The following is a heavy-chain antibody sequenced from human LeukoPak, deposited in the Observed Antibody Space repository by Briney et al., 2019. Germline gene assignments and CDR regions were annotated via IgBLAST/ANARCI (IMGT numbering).Heavy chain of an antibody. CDR1: GYTFTGYY. J-gene: IGHJ4*02. V-gene: IGHV1-2*02. D-gene: IGHD3-9*01. Sequence: ASVKVSCKASGYTFTGYYMHWVRQAPGQGLEWMGWINPNSGGTNYAQKFQGRVTMTRDTSISTAYMELSRLRSDDTAVYYCARDGARCDILTGYGFDYWGQGTLVTVSS. CDR2: INPNSGGT. CDR3: ARDGARCDILTGYGFDY.